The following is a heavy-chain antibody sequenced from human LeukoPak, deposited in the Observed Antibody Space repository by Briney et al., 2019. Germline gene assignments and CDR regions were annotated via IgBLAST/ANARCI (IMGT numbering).Heavy chain of an antibody. Sequence: GGSLRLSCAASGFTVSSNYMSWVRQAPGKGLEWVSVIYSGGSTYYADSVKGRFTISRDNSKNTLYLQMNSLRAEDTAVYYCARDRVGATDYFDYWGQGTLVTVSS. CDR2: IYSGGST. D-gene: IGHD1-26*01. CDR1: GFTVSSNY. V-gene: IGHV3-53*01. J-gene: IGHJ4*02. CDR3: ARDRVGATDYFDY.